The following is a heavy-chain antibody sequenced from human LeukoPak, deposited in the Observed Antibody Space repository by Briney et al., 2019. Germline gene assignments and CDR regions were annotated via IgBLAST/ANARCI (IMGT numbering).Heavy chain of an antibody. J-gene: IGHJ4*02. CDR2: IIPIFGTA. CDR1: GGTFISYA. D-gene: IGHD6-13*01. Sequence: ASVKVSCKASGGTFISYAISWVRQAPGQGLEWMGGIIPIFGTANYAQKFQGRVTITTDESTSTAYMELSSLRSEDTAVYYCARIHGYPYYFDYWGQGTLVTVFS. V-gene: IGHV1-69*05. CDR3: ARIHGYPYYFDY.